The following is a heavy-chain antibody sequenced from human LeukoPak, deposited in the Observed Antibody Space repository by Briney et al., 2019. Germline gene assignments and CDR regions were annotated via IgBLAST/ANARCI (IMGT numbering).Heavy chain of an antibody. D-gene: IGHD6-13*01. CDR1: GGSISSYY. Sequence: SETLSLTCTVSGGSISSYYWSWIRQPAGKGLEWIGRIYTSGGTNYNPSLKSRVTMSVDTSKNQFSLKLSSVTAADTAVYYCARELYSSSWPAYNWFDPWGQGTLVTVSS. CDR3: ARELYSSSWPAYNWFDP. J-gene: IGHJ5*02. V-gene: IGHV4-4*07. CDR2: IYTSGGT.